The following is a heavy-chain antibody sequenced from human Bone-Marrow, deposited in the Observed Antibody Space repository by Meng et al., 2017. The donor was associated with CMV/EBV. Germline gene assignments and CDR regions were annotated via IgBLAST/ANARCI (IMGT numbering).Heavy chain of an antibody. J-gene: IGHJ6*02. Sequence: GGSLRLSCAASGFTFSSYAMHWVRQAPGKGLEWVAVISYDGSNKYYADSVKGRFTISRDNSKNTLYLQMNSLRAEDTAVYYCARGLTVVTRYYYYGMDVWGQGTTVTVSS. CDR2: ISYDGSNK. D-gene: IGHD4-23*01. CDR3: ARGLTVVTRYYYYGMDV. V-gene: IGHV3-30*04. CDR1: GFTFSSYA.